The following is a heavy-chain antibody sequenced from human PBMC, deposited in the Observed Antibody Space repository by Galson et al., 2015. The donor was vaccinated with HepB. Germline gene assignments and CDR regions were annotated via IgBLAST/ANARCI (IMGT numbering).Heavy chain of an antibody. D-gene: IGHD4-17*01. V-gene: IGHV3-7*03. Sequence: SLRLSCAASGFTFSNYWMNWVRQAPGKGLEWVANIKHSGSEKYFIDSVKGRFTISRDNAKNSLFLQMNSLRAEDTAVYYCVRGSDGDNVFAFDIWGQGTMVTVSS. CDR2: IKHSGSEK. CDR1: GFTFSNYW. J-gene: IGHJ3*02. CDR3: VRGSDGDNVFAFDI.